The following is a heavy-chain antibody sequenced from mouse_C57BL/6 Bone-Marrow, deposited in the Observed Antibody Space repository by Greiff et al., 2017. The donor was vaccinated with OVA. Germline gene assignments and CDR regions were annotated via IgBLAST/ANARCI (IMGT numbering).Heavy chain of an antibody. V-gene: IGHV1-81*01. Sequence: VQLQQSGAELARPGASVKLSCKASGYTFTSYGISWVKQRTGQGLEWIGEIYPRSGNTYYNEKFKGKATLTADESSSTAYMELRSLTSEDSAVYFCARRAWFAYWGQGTLVTVSA. CDR3: ARRAWFAY. J-gene: IGHJ3*01. CDR2: IYPRSGNT. CDR1: GYTFTSYG.